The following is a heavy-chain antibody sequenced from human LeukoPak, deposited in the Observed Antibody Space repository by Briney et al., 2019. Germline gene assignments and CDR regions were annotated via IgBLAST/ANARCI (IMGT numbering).Heavy chain of an antibody. V-gene: IGHV3-23*01. CDR3: AKFRSVTSPAGTIFHY. J-gene: IGHJ4*02. D-gene: IGHD1-1*01. CDR1: GFTFSQYG. CDR2: ISGGGGDT. Sequence: GGSLRLSCVASGFTFSQYGMSWVRQAPGKGPEWVSAISGGGGDTFYADSVTGRFTISRDNSKNTLNLQMNTLTAADTAVYYCAKFRSVTSPAGTIFHYWGQGSPVIVSS.